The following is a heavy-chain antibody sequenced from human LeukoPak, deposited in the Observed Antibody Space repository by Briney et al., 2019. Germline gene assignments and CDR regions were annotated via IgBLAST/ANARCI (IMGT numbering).Heavy chain of an antibody. D-gene: IGHD2-2*01. V-gene: IGHV4-30-4*08. Sequence: PSQTLSLTCTVSGGSISSGVYYWSWIRQPPGKGLEWIGYIYYSGSTYYNPSLKSRVTISVDTSKNQFSLKLSSVTAADTAVYYCARDYCSSTSCHPLDYWGQGTLVTVSS. CDR1: GGSISSGVYY. CDR2: IYYSGST. J-gene: IGHJ4*02. CDR3: ARDYCSSTSCHPLDY.